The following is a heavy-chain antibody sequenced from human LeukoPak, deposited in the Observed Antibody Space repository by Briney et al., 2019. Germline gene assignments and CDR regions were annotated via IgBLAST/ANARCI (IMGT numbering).Heavy chain of an antibody. J-gene: IGHJ4*02. D-gene: IGHD3-10*01. V-gene: IGHV3-7*01. Sequence: GGSLRLSCAASGFSFTNAWMAWVRQAPGKGLEWVANINQDGSTKQYADSVRGRFTISRDNAKNSLYLQLNSLRTEDTGLYHCARDMEGSLDYWGQGTLVTVSS. CDR3: ARDMEGSLDY. CDR1: GFSFTNAW. CDR2: INQDGSTK.